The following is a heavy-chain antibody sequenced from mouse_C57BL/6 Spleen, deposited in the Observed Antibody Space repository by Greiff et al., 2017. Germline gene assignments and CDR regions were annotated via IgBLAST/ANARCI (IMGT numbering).Heavy chain of an antibody. CDR3: ARGEIANYAMDY. V-gene: IGHV1-81*01. D-gene: IGHD6-1*02. CDR2: IYPRSGNT. Sequence: VQLQESGAELARPGASVKLSCKASGYSFTSYGISWVMQRTGQGLEWIGEIYPRSGNTYYNEKFKGKATLTADKSSSTAYMELRSLTSEDSAVYFCARGEIANYAMDYWGQGTSVTVSS. CDR1: GYSFTSYG. J-gene: IGHJ4*01.